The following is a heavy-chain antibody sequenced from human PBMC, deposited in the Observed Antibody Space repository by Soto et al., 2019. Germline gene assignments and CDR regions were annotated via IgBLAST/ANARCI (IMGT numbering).Heavy chain of an antibody. Sequence: GGSLRLSCAASGFTFSSYAMKWGRQAPGKGLEWVSLIGESGTPTYYADSVKGRFTISRDNSGNTLFLEIYSLRAEDTAVYYCARYIPGVRYYGMDVWGQGTTVTVSS. J-gene: IGHJ6*02. CDR2: IGESGTPT. CDR3: ARYIPGVRYYGMDV. CDR1: GFTFSSYA. D-gene: IGHD2-2*01. V-gene: IGHV3-23*01.